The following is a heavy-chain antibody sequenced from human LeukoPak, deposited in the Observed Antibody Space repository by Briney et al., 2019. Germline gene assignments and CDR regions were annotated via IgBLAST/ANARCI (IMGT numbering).Heavy chain of an antibody. CDR3: ARDEAWEPQRNWFDP. D-gene: IGHD1-26*01. J-gene: IGHJ5*02. CDR1: GYTFTSYG. V-gene: IGHV1-18*01. CDR2: ISAYNGNT. Sequence: RASVKVSCKASGYTFTSYGISWVRQAPGQGLEWMGRISAYNGNTNYAQKLQGRVTMTTDTSTSTAYMELRSLRSDDTAVYYCARDEAWEPQRNWFDPWGQGTLVTVSS.